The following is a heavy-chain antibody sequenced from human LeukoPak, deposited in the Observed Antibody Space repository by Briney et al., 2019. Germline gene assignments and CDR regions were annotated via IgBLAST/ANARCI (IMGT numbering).Heavy chain of an antibody. CDR2: INHSGST. V-gene: IGHV4-34*01. CDR1: GGSFSGYY. Sequence: PSETLSLTCAVYGGSFSGYYWSWIRQPPGKGLEWIGEINHSGSTNYNPSLKSRVTISVDTSKNQFSLKLSSVTAADTAVYYCARLPTRVVTTFRGYYGMDVWGQGTTVTVSS. D-gene: IGHD2-21*02. J-gene: IGHJ6*02. CDR3: ARLPTRVVTTFRGYYGMDV.